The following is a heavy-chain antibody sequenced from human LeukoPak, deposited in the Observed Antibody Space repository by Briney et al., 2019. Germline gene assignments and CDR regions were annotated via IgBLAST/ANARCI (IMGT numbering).Heavy chain of an antibody. Sequence: GGSLRLSCAASGFTFSSYSMNWVRQAPGKGLEWVSSISSSSSYIYYADSVKGRFTISRDNAKNSLYLQMNSLRAEDTAVYYCATSDALAAGFDYWGQGTLVTVSS. CDR2: ISSSSSYI. D-gene: IGHD6-13*01. CDR3: ATSDALAAGFDY. V-gene: IGHV3-21*01. CDR1: GFTFSSYS. J-gene: IGHJ4*02.